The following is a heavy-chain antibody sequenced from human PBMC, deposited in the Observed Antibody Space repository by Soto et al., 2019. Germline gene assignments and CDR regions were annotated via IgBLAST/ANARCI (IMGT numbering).Heavy chain of an antibody. CDR3: ARVRPEDYYYFAMAV. CDR1: GGSISNYY. V-gene: IGHV4-59*01. CDR2: IYYSGRT. J-gene: IGHJ6*02. D-gene: IGHD1-1*01. Sequence: QVQLQESGPGLVKPSETLSLTCTVSGGSISNYYWSWIRQPPGKGLEWIGYIYYSGRTSYNPSLQSRVTISVNTSRNECALKVTSVSAADTAIYCCARVRPEDYYYFAMAVGGQGPTVTVSS.